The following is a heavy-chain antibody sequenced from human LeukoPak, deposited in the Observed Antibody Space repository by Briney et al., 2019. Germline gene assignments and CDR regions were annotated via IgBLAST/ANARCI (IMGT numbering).Heavy chain of an antibody. CDR3: AKDLDGSGSYYTQPEFDY. CDR1: GFTFSSYA. CDR2: ISGSGGST. V-gene: IGHV3-23*01. D-gene: IGHD3-10*01. J-gene: IGHJ4*02. Sequence: PGGSLRLSCAASGFTFSSYAMSWVRQAPGKGLEWVSAISGSGGSTHYADSVKGRFTISRDNSKNTLYLQRNSLRAEDTAVYYCAKDLDGSGSYYTQPEFDYWGQGTLVTVSS.